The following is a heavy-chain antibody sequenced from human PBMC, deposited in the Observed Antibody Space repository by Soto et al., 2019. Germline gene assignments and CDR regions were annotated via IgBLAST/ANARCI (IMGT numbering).Heavy chain of an antibody. D-gene: IGHD2-15*01. Sequence: GGSLRLSCAASGFTFSSYGMHWVRQAPGKGLEWVAVIWYDGSNKYYADSVKGRFTISRDNSKNTLYLQMNSLRAEDTAVYYCARDMVARRGMDVWGQGTKVTVYS. CDR3: ARDMVARRGMDV. CDR2: IWYDGSNK. V-gene: IGHV3-33*01. J-gene: IGHJ6*02. CDR1: GFTFSSYG.